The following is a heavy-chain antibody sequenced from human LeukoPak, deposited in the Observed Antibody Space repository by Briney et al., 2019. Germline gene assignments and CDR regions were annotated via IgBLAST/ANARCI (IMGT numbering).Heavy chain of an antibody. CDR1: GGSISSSCYY. CDR2: IYYSGST. CDR3: ARHFPGVAVAGYYFDY. V-gene: IGHV4-39*01. D-gene: IGHD6-19*01. Sequence: KPSETLSLTCTVSGGSISSSCYYWGWIRQPPGKGLEWIGSIYYSGSTYYNPSLKSRVTISVDTSKNQFSLKLSSVTAADTAVYYCARHFPGVAVAGYYFDYWGQGTLVTVSS. J-gene: IGHJ4*02.